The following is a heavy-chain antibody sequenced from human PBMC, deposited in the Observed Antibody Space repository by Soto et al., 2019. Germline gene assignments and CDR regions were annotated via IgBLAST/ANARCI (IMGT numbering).Heavy chain of an antibody. Sequence: SETLSLTCSVSGDSISTVDYFWAWIRQPPGQALEYIGYTYKSATTYYNPSFESRVAISLDTSKSQFSLNVTSVTAADTAVYFCARGRYCLTGRCFPNWFDSWGQGTLVTVSS. D-gene: IGHD2-15*01. CDR3: ARGRYCLTGRCFPNWFDS. CDR1: GDSISTVDYF. J-gene: IGHJ5*01. V-gene: IGHV4-30-4*08. CDR2: TYKSATT.